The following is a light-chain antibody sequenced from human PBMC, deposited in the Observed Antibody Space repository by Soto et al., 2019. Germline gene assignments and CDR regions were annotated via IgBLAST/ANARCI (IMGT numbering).Light chain of an antibody. CDR3: SSFRSGSTWV. V-gene: IGLV2-14*01. CDR1: SSDVGGYNY. J-gene: IGLJ3*02. Sequence: QSVLTQPASVSGSPGQSITISCTGTSSDVGGYNYVSWYQQHPGKAPKLMIYEVSNRPSGVSNRFSGSKSGNTASLTISVLQAEDEADYYCSSFRSGSTWVFGGGTKVTVL. CDR2: EVS.